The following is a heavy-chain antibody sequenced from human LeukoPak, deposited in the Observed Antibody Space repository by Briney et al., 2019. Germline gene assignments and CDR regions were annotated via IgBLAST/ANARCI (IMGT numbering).Heavy chain of an antibody. D-gene: IGHD3-16*01. CDR3: ARSDYLNWFDP. Sequence: ASVKVSCKASGYTFTDYYLHWVRQAPGQGLEWMGWINPNSGGTIYAQKSQGRVTMTRDTSISTAYMELSRLRSDDTAVYYCARSDYLNWFDPWGQGTLVTVSS. V-gene: IGHV1-2*02. J-gene: IGHJ5*02. CDR2: INPNSGGT. CDR1: GYTFTDYY.